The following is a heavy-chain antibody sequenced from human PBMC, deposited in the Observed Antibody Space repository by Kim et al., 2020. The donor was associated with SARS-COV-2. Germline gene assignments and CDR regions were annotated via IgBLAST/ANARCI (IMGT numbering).Heavy chain of an antibody. CDR2: IKSKTDGGTT. D-gene: IGHD6-19*01. Sequence: GGSLRLSCAASGFTFSNAWMSWVRQAPGKGLEWVGRIKSKTDGGTTDYAAPVKGRFTISRDDSKNTLYLQMNSLKTEDTAVYYCTTDWPRMIAVAGTRELLRAYWGQGTLVTVSS. CDR1: GFTFSNAW. J-gene: IGHJ4*02. V-gene: IGHV3-15*01. CDR3: TTDWPRMIAVAGTRELLRAY.